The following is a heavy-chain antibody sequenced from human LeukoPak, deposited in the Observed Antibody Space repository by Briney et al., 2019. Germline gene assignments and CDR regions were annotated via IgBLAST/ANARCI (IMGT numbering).Heavy chain of an antibody. D-gene: IGHD3-10*01. V-gene: IGHV1-18*01. CDR2: ISAYNGNT. J-gene: IGHJ3*02. Sequence: ASVKVSCKASGYTFTSYGISWVRQAPGQGLEWMGWISAYNGNTNYAQKLQGRVTMTTDTSTNTAYMELRSLRSDDTAVYYCARGLFYYGSGSSHDAFDIWGQGTMVTVSS. CDR1: GYTFTSYG. CDR3: ARGLFYYGSGSSHDAFDI.